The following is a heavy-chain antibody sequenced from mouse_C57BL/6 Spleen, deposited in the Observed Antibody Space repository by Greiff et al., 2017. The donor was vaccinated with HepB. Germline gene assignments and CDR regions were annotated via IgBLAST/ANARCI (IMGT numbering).Heavy chain of an antibody. J-gene: IGHJ2*01. D-gene: IGHD2-4*01. CDR2: IGPGSGST. CDR1: GYTFTDYY. V-gene: IGHV1-77*01. CDR3: AREDDYDFDY. Sequence: QVQLQQSGAELVKPGASVKISCKPPGYTFTDYYLNWVKQRPGQGLEWIGKIGPGSGSTYYNEKFKGKATLTADKPSSTAYMQLSSLTSEDSAVYFRAREDDYDFDYWGQGTTLTVSS.